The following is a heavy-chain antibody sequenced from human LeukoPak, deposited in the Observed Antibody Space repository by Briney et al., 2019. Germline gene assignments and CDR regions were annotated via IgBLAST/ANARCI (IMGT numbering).Heavy chain of an antibody. CDR3: ARDFTVTYDY. Sequence: PGGSLRLSCAASGFTFSSYSMDWVRQAPGKGLEWVSAISSSSSYIYYADSVKGRFTISRDNAKNSLYLQMNSLRAEDTAVYYCARDFTVTYDYWGQGTLVTVSS. J-gene: IGHJ4*02. CDR1: GFTFSSYS. D-gene: IGHD4-11*01. V-gene: IGHV3-21*01. CDR2: ISSSSSYI.